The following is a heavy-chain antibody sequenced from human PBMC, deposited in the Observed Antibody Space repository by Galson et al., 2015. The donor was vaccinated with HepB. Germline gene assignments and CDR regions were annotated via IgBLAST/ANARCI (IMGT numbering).Heavy chain of an antibody. V-gene: IGHV1-46*01. CDR3: ARVLLWFGESIHRIDAFDI. D-gene: IGHD3-10*01. Sequence: SVKVSCKASGYTFTSYYMHWVRQAPGQGLEWMGIINPSGGSTSHAQKFQGRVTMTRDTSTSTAYMELSSLRSEDTAVYYCARVLLWFGESIHRIDAFDIWGQGTMVTVSS. CDR1: GYTFTSYY. CDR2: INPSGGST. J-gene: IGHJ3*02.